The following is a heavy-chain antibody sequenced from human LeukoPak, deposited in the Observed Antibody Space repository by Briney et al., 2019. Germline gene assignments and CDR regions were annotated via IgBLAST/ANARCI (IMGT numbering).Heavy chain of an antibody. CDR3: ARDGVWFGELLRD. V-gene: IGHV3-23*01. CDR1: GFTFSTYA. D-gene: IGHD3-10*01. CDR2: ISSSGGTT. Sequence: PGGSLRLSCAASGFTFSTYAVNWVRQAPGKGLEWVSAISSSGGTTYYADSVKGRFSISRDNSKNTLYLQMNSLRAEDTAVYYCARDGVWFGELLRDWGQGTLVTVSS. J-gene: IGHJ4*02.